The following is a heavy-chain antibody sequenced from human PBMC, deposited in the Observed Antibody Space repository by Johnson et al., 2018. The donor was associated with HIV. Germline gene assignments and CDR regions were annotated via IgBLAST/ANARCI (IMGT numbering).Heavy chain of an antibody. V-gene: IGHV3-30*04. Sequence: QMLLVEYGGGVVQPGRSLRLSCAASGFTFSSYAMHWVRQAPGKGLEWVAVVSYDGSNKYYGDSVKGRFTISRDNSKSTLYLQIHSLRADDSGVYFCARDAHRGMAGTWDAFDIWGQGTMVTVSS. CDR2: VSYDGSNK. CDR1: GFTFSSYA. J-gene: IGHJ3*02. D-gene: IGHD6-19*01. CDR3: ARDAHRGMAGTWDAFDI.